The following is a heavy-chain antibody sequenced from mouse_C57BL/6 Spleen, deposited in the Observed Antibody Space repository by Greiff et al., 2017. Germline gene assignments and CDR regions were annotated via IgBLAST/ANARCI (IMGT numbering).Heavy chain of an antibody. CDR1: GFSLTSYG. D-gene: IGHD3-2*02. V-gene: IGHV2-2*01. CDR2: IWSGGST. J-gene: IGHJ3*01. Sequence: VKLQESGPGLVQPSQSLSITCTVSGFSLTSYGVHWVRQSPGKGLEWLGVIWSGGSTDYNAAFISRLSIIKDNSKSQVFFKMNSLQADDTAIYYCARGDSSGETWFAYWGQGTLVTVSA. CDR3: ARGDSSGETWFAY.